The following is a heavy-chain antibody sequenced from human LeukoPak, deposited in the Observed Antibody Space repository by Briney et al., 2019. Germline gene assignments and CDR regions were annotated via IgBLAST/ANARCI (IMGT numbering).Heavy chain of an antibody. CDR2: INPSGGST. Sequence: VATVKVSCKASGYTFTSYYMHWVRQAPGQGLEWMGIINPSGGSTSYAQKFQGRVTMTRDTSISTAYMELSRLRSDDTAVYYCARDKGRRYYDFWSGYYSGGLDCWGQGTLVTVSS. CDR1: GYTFTSYY. CDR3: ARDKGRRYYDFWSGYYSGGLDC. J-gene: IGHJ4*02. V-gene: IGHV1-46*01. D-gene: IGHD3-3*01.